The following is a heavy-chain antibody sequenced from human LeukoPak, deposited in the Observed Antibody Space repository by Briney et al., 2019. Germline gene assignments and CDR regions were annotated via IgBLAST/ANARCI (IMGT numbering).Heavy chain of an antibody. CDR1: GYAFTSYA. CDR2: INTNTGNP. Sequence: ASVKVSCKASGYAFTSYAINWVRQAPGQGLEWMGWINTNTGNPTYAQGFTGRFVFSLDTSVSTAYLQITSLKAEDTAVYYCARGLGGALPNFDYWGQGTLVTVSS. V-gene: IGHV7-4-1*02. CDR3: ARGLGGALPNFDY. J-gene: IGHJ4*02. D-gene: IGHD3-16*01.